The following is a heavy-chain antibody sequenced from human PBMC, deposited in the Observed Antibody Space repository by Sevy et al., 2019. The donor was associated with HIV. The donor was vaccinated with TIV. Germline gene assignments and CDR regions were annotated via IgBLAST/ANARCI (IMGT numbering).Heavy chain of an antibody. CDR2: ISGSGTST. D-gene: IGHD3-3*01. Sequence: EGSLRLSCAASGFSFSTYAMTWVRQAPGKGLEWVSGISGSGTSTYYTDSVKGRLTISRDNSKNTVYLQMNNLRAEDTAVYYCGKVSIFGVGGFYDYWGQGTLVTVSS. CDR1: GFSFSTYA. CDR3: GKVSIFGVGGFYDY. V-gene: IGHV3-23*01. J-gene: IGHJ4*02.